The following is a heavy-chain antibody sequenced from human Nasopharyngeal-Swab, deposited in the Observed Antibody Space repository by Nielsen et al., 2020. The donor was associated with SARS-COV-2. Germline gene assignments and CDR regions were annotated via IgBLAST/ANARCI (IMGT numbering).Heavy chain of an antibody. CDR3: ARGRLRRYYDYVWGTYRSDVFDI. D-gene: IGHD3-16*02. CDR2: INHSGNT. V-gene: IGHV4-34*01. Sequence: WICQPPGKGLEWIGEINHSGNTNYNPSLKSRVTISLDTSKNQFSLKLTSVTAADTAVYYCARGRLRRYYDYVWGTYRSDVFDIWGQGTMVTVSS. J-gene: IGHJ3*02.